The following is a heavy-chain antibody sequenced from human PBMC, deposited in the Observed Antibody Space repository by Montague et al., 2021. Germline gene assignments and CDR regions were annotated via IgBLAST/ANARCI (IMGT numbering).Heavy chain of an antibody. J-gene: IGHJ6*02. V-gene: IGHV4-59*01. CDR2: IYYSRRT. Sequence: SETLSLTCSVSGASISDYYWSWIRQPPGKGLEWIGYIYYSRRTSYNPSLKSRVTISVDTSKNQFSLKLSSVTAADTAFYYCAVTNPYYYYGMDVWGQGTTVPVSS. CDR3: AVTNPYYYYGMDV. CDR1: GASISDYY. D-gene: IGHD1-14*01.